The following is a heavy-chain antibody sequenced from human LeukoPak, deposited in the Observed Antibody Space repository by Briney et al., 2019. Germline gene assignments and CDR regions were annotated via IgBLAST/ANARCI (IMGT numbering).Heavy chain of an antibody. V-gene: IGHV1-69*13. CDR1: GDIFSSNG. CDR2: TVPSFGTK. CDR3: ARGEWYSDRSYYYGMDV. Sequence: SVKVSCKASGDIFSSNGINWVRQAPGQGLEWMGRTVPSFGTKDYAQKFQGRVRIIADESTSTAYMELSSLRFEDTAMYYCARGEWYSDRSYYYGMDVWGQGTTVIVSS. J-gene: IGHJ6*02. D-gene: IGHD3-3*01.